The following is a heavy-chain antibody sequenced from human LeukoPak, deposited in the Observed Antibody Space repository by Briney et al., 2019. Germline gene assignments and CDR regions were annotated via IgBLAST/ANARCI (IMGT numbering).Heavy chain of an antibody. CDR2: INPNSGGT. V-gene: IGHV1-2*04. D-gene: IGHD3-10*01. Sequence: ASVKVSCKASGYTFTGYYMHWVRQAPGQGLEWMGWINPNSGGTNYAQKSQGWVTMTRDTSISTAYMELSRLRSDDTAVYYCARAPAEVYGSGSYYYFDYWGQGTLVTVSS. CDR3: ARAPAEVYGSGSYYYFDY. J-gene: IGHJ4*02. CDR1: GYTFTGYY.